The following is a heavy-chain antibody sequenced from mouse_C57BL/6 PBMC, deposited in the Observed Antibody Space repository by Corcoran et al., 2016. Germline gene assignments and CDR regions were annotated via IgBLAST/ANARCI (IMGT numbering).Heavy chain of an antibody. CDR1: GYAFSSYW. CDR3: ARSPCSGHYFDY. J-gene: IGHJ2*01. V-gene: IGHV1-80*01. CDR2: IYPGDGDT. Sequence: QVQLQQSGAELVKPGASVKISCKASGYAFSSYWMNWVKQRPGKGLEWIGQIYPGDGDTNYNGKFKGKATLTADKSSSTAYMQLSSLTSEDSAVYFCARSPCSGHYFDYWGQGTTLTVSS. D-gene: IGHD3-2*02.